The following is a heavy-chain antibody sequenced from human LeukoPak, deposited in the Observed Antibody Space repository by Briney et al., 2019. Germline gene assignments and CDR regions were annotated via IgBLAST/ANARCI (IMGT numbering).Heavy chain of an antibody. J-gene: IGHJ4*02. CDR2: ISYDGSNK. V-gene: IGHV3-30-3*01. CDR3: ARPQGRGY. Sequence: GGSLRLSCAASGFTFSSYAMHWVRQASGKGLEWVAVISYDGSNKYYADSVKGRFTISRDNSKNTLYLQMNSLRAEDTTVYYCARPQGRGYWGQGTLVTVSS. CDR1: GFTFSSYA.